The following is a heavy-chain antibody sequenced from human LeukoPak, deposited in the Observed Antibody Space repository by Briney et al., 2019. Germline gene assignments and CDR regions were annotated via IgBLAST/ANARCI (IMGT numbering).Heavy chain of an antibody. CDR1: GYTFTSYY. Sequence: ASVKVSCKASGYTFTSYYMHWVRQAPGQGLEWMGIINPSGGSTSYAQKFQGRVTMTRDTSTSTVYMELSSLRSEDTAVHYCARGPYGDLTLYRFDPWGQGTLVTVSS. V-gene: IGHV1-46*01. D-gene: IGHD4-17*01. CDR2: INPSGGST. CDR3: ARGPYGDLTLYRFDP. J-gene: IGHJ5*02.